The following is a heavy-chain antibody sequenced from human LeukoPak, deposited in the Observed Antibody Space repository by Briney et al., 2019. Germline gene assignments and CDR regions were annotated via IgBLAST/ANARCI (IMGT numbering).Heavy chain of an antibody. J-gene: IGHJ3*01. CDR3: ARAFGLTMVRGIMGYRAYDL. CDR1: GYTFTNYG. D-gene: IGHD3-10*01. Sequence: GASVKVSCKASGYTFTNYGLGWVRQALGQGLEWMGWVTTYNNNAEYEQKFQGRVTMTTDTSTCTAYMELRSLTSDDMAVYYCARAFGLTMVRGIMGYRAYDLWGQGTMVIVST. V-gene: IGHV1-18*03. CDR2: VTTYNNNA.